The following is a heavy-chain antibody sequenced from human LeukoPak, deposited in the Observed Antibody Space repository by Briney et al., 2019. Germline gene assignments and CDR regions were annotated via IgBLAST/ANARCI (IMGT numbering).Heavy chain of an antibody. Sequence: GGSLRLSCAASGFTFSRYAMHWVRQAPGKGLEWVSVIYSGGSTYYADSVKGRFTISRDNSKNTLYLQMNSLRAEDTAVYYCATEGGGVNSGAGKDYWGQGTLVTVSS. V-gene: IGHV3-66*01. CDR2: IYSGGST. D-gene: IGHD1-26*01. J-gene: IGHJ4*02. CDR3: ATEGGGVNSGAGKDY. CDR1: GFTFSRYA.